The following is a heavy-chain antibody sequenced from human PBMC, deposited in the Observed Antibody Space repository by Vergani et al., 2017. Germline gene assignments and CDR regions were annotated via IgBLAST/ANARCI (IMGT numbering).Heavy chain of an antibody. V-gene: IGHV3-15*07. CDR2: IKSKTDGGTT. CDR3: TTARYYDFWSGYSYFDY. D-gene: IGHD3-3*01. CDR1: GFTFSNAW. Sequence: EVQLVESGGGLVQPGGSLRLSCAASGFTFSNAWLNWVRPAPGKGLEWVGRIKSKTDGGTTDYAAPVKGRFTISRDDSKNTLYLQMNSLKTEDSAVYYCTTARYYDFWSGYSYFDYWGQGTLVTVSS. J-gene: IGHJ4*02.